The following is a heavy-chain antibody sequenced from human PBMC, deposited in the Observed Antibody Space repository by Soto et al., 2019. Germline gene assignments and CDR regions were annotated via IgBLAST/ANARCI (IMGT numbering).Heavy chain of an antibody. Sequence: PGGSLRLSCSASGFTFSYYALHWVRQAPGKGLEWVSAISSSTSFIHYADSVKGRFTISRDNSKNTLYLQMNSLRAEDTAVYYCARQGIAARTDFDYWGQGTLVTVSS. D-gene: IGHD6-6*01. CDR1: GFTFSYYA. CDR3: ARQGIAARTDFDY. J-gene: IGHJ4*02. CDR2: ISSSTSFI. V-gene: IGHV3-21*01.